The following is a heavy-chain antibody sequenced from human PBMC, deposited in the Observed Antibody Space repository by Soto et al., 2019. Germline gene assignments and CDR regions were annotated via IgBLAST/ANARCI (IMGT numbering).Heavy chain of an antibody. CDR1: GGSISIGGYY. J-gene: IGHJ6*02. Sequence: PSETLSLTCTVSGGSISIGGYYWSCIRQHPGKGLERIGYIYYSGSTYYNPSLKSRVTISVDTSKNQFSLKLSSVTAADTAVYYCARDKYCSSTSCRSTGNYYGMDVWGQGTTVTVSS. CDR3: ARDKYCSSTSCRSTGNYYGMDV. V-gene: IGHV4-31*03. D-gene: IGHD2-2*01. CDR2: IYYSGST.